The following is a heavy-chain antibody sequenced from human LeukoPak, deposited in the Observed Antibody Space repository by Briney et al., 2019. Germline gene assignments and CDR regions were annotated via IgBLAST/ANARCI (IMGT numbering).Heavy chain of an antibody. J-gene: IGHJ4*02. CDR2: IYSGGGT. CDR1: GFTVSSNY. Sequence: GGSLRLSCAASGFTVSSNYMSWVRQAPGKGLEWVSVIYSGGGTYYADSVKGRFTISRDNSKNTLYLQMNSLRAEDTAVYYCARVDTAMVAIDYWGQGTLVTVSS. CDR3: ARVDTAMVAIDY. D-gene: IGHD5-18*01. V-gene: IGHV3-66*01.